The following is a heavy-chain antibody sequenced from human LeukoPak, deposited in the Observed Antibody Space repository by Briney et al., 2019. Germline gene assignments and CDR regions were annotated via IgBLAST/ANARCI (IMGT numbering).Heavy chain of an antibody. V-gene: IGHV4-39*07. CDR3: ASSRRLLVRPYYYYYMDV. CDR1: GGSISSSSYY. J-gene: IGHJ6*03. Sequence: PSETLSLTCTVSGGSISSSSYYWGWIRQPPGKGLEWIGSIYYSGSTYYNPSLKSRVTISVDTSKNQFSLKLSSVTAADTAVYYCASSRRLLVRPYYYYYMDVWGKGTTVTVSS. CDR2: IYYSGST. D-gene: IGHD6-13*01.